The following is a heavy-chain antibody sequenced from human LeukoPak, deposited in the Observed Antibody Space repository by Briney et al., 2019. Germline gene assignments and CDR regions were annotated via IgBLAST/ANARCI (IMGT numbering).Heavy chain of an antibody. CDR2: IIPIFGTA. Sequence: SVKVSCKASGGTFSSYAISWVRQAPGQGLEWMGGIIPIFGTANYAQKFQGRVTITADESTSTAYMELSSLRSEDTAVYYCAREGDYRDAFDIWGQGTMVTVSS. CDR1: GGTFSSYA. D-gene: IGHD4-17*01. V-gene: IGHV1-69*13. J-gene: IGHJ3*02. CDR3: AREGDYRDAFDI.